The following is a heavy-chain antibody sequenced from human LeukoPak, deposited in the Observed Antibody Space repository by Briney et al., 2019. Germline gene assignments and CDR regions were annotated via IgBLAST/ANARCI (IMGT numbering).Heavy chain of an antibody. V-gene: IGHV4-4*02. D-gene: IGHD3-9*01. J-gene: IGHJ4*02. CDR1: GVSISSSEW. CDR3: GKTDIYFNPIDY. Sequence: PSGTLSLTCAVSGVSISSSEWWIWVRQPPGQGLEWIGEIHRAGRTRYNPSLKSRVTISMDYSKNQFSLKLTSVTAADTAIYYCGKTDIYFNPIDYWGPGSLVTASS. CDR2: IHRAGRT.